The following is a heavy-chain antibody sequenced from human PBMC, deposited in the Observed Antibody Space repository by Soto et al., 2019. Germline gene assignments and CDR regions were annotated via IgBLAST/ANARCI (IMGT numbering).Heavy chain of an antibody. Sequence: QVQLVESGGGVVQPGRSLRLSCAASGFSFSSYGIHWVRQAPGKGLEWVAVIWYDGSHEYYADSVKGRFSISRDNSKSRVYLQMNGRGAEDRGVYYCAKDRGGGAVVPDYWGQGTLVTVSS. CDR2: IWYDGSHE. D-gene: IGHD2-21*01. CDR3: AKDRGGGAVVPDY. J-gene: IGHJ4*02. CDR1: GFSFSSYG. V-gene: IGHV3-33*06.